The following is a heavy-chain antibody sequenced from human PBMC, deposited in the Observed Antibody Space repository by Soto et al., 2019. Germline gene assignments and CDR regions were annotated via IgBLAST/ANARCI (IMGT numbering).Heavy chain of an antibody. D-gene: IGHD3-10*01. V-gene: IGHV1-69*01. CDR1: GGTFSSYA. CDR2: IIPIFGTA. CDR3: ARGRNYGSGSYSAPLNYYYYGMDV. Sequence: QVQLVQSGAEVKKPGSSVKVSCKASGGTFSSYAISWVRQAPGQGLEWMGGIIPIFGTANYAQKFQGRVTITADESTSTAYMELSSLRSEDTAVYYCARGRNYGSGSYSAPLNYYYYGMDVWGQGTTVTVSS. J-gene: IGHJ6*02.